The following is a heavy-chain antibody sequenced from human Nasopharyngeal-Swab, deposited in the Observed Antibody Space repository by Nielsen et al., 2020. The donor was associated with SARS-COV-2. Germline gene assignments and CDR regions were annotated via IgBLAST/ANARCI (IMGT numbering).Heavy chain of an antibody. V-gene: IGHV1-2*04. CDR2: INPNSGGT. CDR1: GYTFTGYY. CDR3: ARDLVYSYYYYGMDV. J-gene: IGHJ6*02. Sequence: ASVKVSCKASGYTFTGYYMHWVRQAPGQGLEWMGWINPNSGGTNYAQKFQGWVTMTRDTSISTAYMELSRLRSDHTAVYYCARDLVYSYYYYGMDVWGQGTTVTVSS. D-gene: IGHD2-15*01.